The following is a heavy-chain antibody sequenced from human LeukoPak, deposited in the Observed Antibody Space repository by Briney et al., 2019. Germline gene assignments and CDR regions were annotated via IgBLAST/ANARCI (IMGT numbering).Heavy chain of an antibody. V-gene: IGHV1-2*02. D-gene: IGHD3-22*01. J-gene: IGHJ4*02. CDR1: GYTFTGYY. CDR2: INTDGVGT. Sequence: GASVKVSCMASGYTFTGYYIHWVRQAPGQGLEWMGWINTDGVGTHYAQHFEGRVSLTTDTSINTAYMEMRRLRIDDTAVYYCARARYFDSSGYPSFDFWGQGSLVTVSS. CDR3: ARARYFDSSGYPSFDF.